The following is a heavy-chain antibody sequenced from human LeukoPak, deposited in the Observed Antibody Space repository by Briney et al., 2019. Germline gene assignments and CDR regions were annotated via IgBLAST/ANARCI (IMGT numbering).Heavy chain of an antibody. J-gene: IGHJ4*02. CDR1: GYTFTSYG. CDR2: ISAYNGNT. Sequence: ASVKVSCKASGYTFTSYGISWVRQAPGQGLEWMGWISAYNGNTNYAQKLQGRVTMTTDTSTSTAYMELRSLRSDDTAVYYCARVVVSRIAVAGTGDYWGQGALVTVSS. CDR3: ARVVVSRIAVAGTGDY. D-gene: IGHD6-19*01. V-gene: IGHV1-18*01.